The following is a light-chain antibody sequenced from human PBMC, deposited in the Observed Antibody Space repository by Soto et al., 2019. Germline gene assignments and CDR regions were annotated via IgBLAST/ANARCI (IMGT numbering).Light chain of an antibody. J-gene: IGLJ1*01. CDR3: QSYDSTLSARYV. CDR2: GNI. V-gene: IGLV1-40*01. CDR1: SSNIGAGYD. Sequence: QSVLTQPPSVSGAPGQRVTISCTGSSSNIGAGYDVHWYQQRPGTAPKLLIFGNINRPSGVPDRFSGSKSGTSAYLAITGLQAEDEGDYYCQSYDSTLSARYVLGTGTKVTVL.